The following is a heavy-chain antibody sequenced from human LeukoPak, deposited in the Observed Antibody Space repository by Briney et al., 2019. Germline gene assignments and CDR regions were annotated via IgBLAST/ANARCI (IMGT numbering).Heavy chain of an antibody. D-gene: IGHD6-19*01. CDR1: GYTFTGYY. J-gene: IGHJ5*02. Sequence: ASVKVSCKASGYTFTGYYMHWVRQAPGQGLEWMGWINPNSGGTNYAQKFQGRVTMTRNTSISTAYMELSSLRSEDTAVYYCARDSSGWYHWFDPRGQGTLVTVSS. V-gene: IGHV1-2*02. CDR2: INPNSGGT. CDR3: ARDSSGWYHWFDP.